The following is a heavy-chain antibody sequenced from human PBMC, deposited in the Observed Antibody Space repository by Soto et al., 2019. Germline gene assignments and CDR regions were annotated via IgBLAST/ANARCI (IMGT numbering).Heavy chain of an antibody. CDR1: GFNFSDFY. D-gene: IGHD3-9*01. CDR3: ARDHYEILTGSGWFGP. Sequence: PGGSLRLSCTATGFNFSDFYMSWLRQAPGKGLEWISYISSTSTYTNYADSVQGRFTISRDNSKQSLYLQLHNLRAGDSAVYYCARDHYEILTGSGWFGPWGLGNLVTVSS. V-gene: IGHV3-11*06. J-gene: IGHJ5*02. CDR2: ISSTSTYT.